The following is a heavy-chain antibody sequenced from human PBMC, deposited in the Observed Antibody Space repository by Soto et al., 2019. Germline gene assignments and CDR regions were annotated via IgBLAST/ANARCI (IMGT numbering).Heavy chain of an antibody. Sequence: GESLKISCKGSGYSFASYWISWLRQMPAKGLEWMGRIDPSDSYANYSPSFQGHVTFSADKSISTAYLQWSSLRASDTAMYYCARHKAFYYDSSGAWGQGTMVTVSS. J-gene: IGHJ5*02. D-gene: IGHD3-22*01. CDR2: IDPSDSYA. CDR1: GYSFASYW. V-gene: IGHV5-10-1*01. CDR3: ARHKAFYYDSSGA.